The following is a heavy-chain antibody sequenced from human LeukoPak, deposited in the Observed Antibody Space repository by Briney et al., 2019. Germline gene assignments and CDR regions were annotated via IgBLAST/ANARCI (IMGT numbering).Heavy chain of an antibody. CDR3: ARDYYDSSGYYLWYFDY. CDR2: ISGSGGST. CDR1: GFTFSSYA. D-gene: IGHD3-22*01. V-gene: IGHV3-23*01. J-gene: IGHJ4*02. Sequence: GGSLRLSCAASGFTFSSYAMSWVRQAPGKGLEWVSAISGSGGSTYYADSVKGRFTISRDNSKNTLYLQMNSLRAEDTAVYYCARDYYDSSGYYLWYFDYWGQGTLVTVSS.